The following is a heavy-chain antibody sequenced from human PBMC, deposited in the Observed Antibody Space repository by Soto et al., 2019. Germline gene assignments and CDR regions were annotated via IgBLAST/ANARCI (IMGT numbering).Heavy chain of an antibody. V-gene: IGHV1-46*03. CDR3: ARANFLPYWYYGLDV. CDR1: GYTFTTHY. CDR2: IDPRSGSA. D-gene: IGHD2-8*02. Sequence: QVQLVQSGAEVKKPGASVKVSCKASGYTFTTHYIHWVRQAPGQGPEWMGIIDPRSGSAGYAQRFQVSVTITRATPTSTLYMELSTLRSEVTAGYYWARANFLPYWYYGLDVWGQGTTVTVS. J-gene: IGHJ6*02.